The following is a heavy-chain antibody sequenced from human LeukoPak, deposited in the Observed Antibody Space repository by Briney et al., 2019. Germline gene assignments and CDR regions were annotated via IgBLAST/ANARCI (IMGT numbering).Heavy chain of an antibody. V-gene: IGHV1-69*05. J-gene: IGHJ6*03. CDR2: IIPIFGTA. CDR3: ARDPPNRFGVPYYYYMDV. D-gene: IGHD3-10*01. Sequence: SVKVSCKASGGTFSSYAISWVRQAPGQGLEWMGRIIPIFGTANYAQKFQGRVTITTDESTSTAYMELSSLRSEDTAVYYCARDPPNRFGVPYYYYMDVWGKGTTVTVSS. CDR1: GGTFSSYA.